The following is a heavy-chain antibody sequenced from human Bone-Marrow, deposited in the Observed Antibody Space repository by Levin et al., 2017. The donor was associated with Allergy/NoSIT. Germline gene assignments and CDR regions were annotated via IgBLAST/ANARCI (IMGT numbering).Heavy chain of an antibody. Sequence: GESLKISCAASGFTFRHYTMNWVRQAPGKGLEWVSCITSSGDSTYYADSVKGRFTIPRDNAKNSLYLQLNRLREEDTAMYYCARDAARGYNDSSGYSGDHWGQGTLVTVSS. CDR1: GFTFRHYT. D-gene: IGHD3-22*01. V-gene: IGHV3-48*02. CDR3: ARDAARGYNDSSGYSGDH. J-gene: IGHJ4*02. CDR2: ITSSGDST.